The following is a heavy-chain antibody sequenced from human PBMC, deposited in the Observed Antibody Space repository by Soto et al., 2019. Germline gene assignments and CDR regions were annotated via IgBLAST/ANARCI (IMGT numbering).Heavy chain of an antibody. CDR3: SRDFVVVVAATHWFDP. Sequence: GVSVKVSCKASGYTITSYYMHWVRQAPGQGIEWMVIINPSGGSTSYAQKFQGRVTMTRDTSTSTVYMELSSLRSEDTAVYYCSRDFVVVVAATHWFDPWGQGTLVTVSS. CDR1: GYTITSYY. CDR2: INPSGGST. J-gene: IGHJ5*02. D-gene: IGHD2-15*01. V-gene: IGHV1-46*03.